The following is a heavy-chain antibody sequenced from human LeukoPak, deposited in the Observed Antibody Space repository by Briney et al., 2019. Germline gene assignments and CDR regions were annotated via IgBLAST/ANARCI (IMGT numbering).Heavy chain of an antibody. Sequence: PSHTLSLTCTVSGGAVRRGNYYWTWIRQPAGSGLEWIGRIYTSGTTDYNPSLRTRVTISVDASRNHFSLNLCSVTAADTAVYYCARWSGSVTARNYYYYMDVWGEGTTVTVSS. CDR3: ARWSGSVTARNYYYYMDV. J-gene: IGHJ6*03. CDR1: GGAVRRGNYY. D-gene: IGHD6-6*01. CDR2: IYTSGTT. V-gene: IGHV4-61*02.